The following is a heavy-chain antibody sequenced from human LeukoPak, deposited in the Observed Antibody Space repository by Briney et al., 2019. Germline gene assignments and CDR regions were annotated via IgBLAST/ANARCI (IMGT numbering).Heavy chain of an antibody. D-gene: IGHD1-26*01. Sequence: GGSLRLSCAASGFTFSSYSMDWVRQAPGKGLEWVSSISSSSSYIYYADSVKGRFTISRDNAKNSLYLQMNSPRAEDTAVYYCARDLWEHPDAFDIWGQGTMVTVSS. J-gene: IGHJ3*02. CDR1: GFTFSSYS. V-gene: IGHV3-21*01. CDR3: ARDLWEHPDAFDI. CDR2: ISSSSSYI.